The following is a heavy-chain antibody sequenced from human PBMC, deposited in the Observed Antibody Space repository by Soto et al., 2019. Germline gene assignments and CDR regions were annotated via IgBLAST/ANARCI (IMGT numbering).Heavy chain of an antibody. CDR3: ASMLAGGPAWFDP. D-gene: IGHD2-15*01. Sequence: QVQLVHAGAEVRKPGSSVRVSCKAPEDTFYIYLFSWVRLAPGQGPEVLSWIIPTLATTQYSPRFQGRITITADKSTSTASIDLSGLGPDDTAVYYCASMLAGGPAWFDPWDQGIQVTVSS. J-gene: IGHJ5*02. CDR2: IIPTLATT. CDR1: EDTFYIYL. V-gene: IGHV1-69*08.